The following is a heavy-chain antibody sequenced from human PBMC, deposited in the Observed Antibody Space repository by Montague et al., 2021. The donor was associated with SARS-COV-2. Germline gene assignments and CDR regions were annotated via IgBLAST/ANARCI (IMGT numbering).Heavy chain of an antibody. V-gene: IGHV4-4*02. CDR3: ARVPLVGPTAGTSDY. Sequence: SETLSLTCTVPGDSIDSGDWWSWVRQAPGRGLEFIGEIHHSGGTNYNPSLRSRVTMSVDKSKNQFSLSLSSVTAADTAVYYCARVPLVGPTAGTSDYWGLGTLVTVSS. CDR1: GDSIDSGDW. D-gene: IGHD1-1*01. J-gene: IGHJ4*02. CDR2: IHHSGGT.